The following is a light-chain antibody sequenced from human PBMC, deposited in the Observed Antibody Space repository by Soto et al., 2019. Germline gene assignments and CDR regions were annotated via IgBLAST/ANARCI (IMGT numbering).Light chain of an antibody. CDR2: TAS. J-gene: IGKJ4*01. V-gene: IGKV1-5*03. CDR3: QQYNFYPLT. CDR1: QTISSW. Sequence: DIQMTQSPSTLSACVGDRVTITCRASQTISSWLAWYQQKPGKAPNLLIHTASTLESGVSSRFNGSGSGTEFTLTVSSLQPADSATYYCQQYNFYPLTFGGGTKVDIK.